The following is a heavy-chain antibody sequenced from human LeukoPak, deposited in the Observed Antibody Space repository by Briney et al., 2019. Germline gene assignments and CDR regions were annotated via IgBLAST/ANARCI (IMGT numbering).Heavy chain of an antibody. J-gene: IGHJ1*01. V-gene: IGHV3-21*01. CDR2: ISSSSSYI. Sequence: GGSLRLSCAASGFTFSSYSMNWVRQAPGKGLEWVSSISSSSSYIYYADSVKGRFTISRDNAKNSLYLQMNSLRAEDTAVYYCARALGDYVWGSYRTAEYFQHWCQGTLVTVSS. CDR1: GFTFSSYS. D-gene: IGHD3-16*02. CDR3: ARALGDYVWGSYRTAEYFQH.